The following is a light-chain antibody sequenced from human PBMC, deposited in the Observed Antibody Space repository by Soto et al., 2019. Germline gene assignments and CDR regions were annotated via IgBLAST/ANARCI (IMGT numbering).Light chain of an antibody. J-gene: IGLJ2*01. CDR2: EVS. CDR1: SSDVGGYNY. V-gene: IGLV2-14*01. Sequence: QSALTQPASVSGSPGQSITISCTGTSSDVGGYNYVSWYQQHPGKAPKLMIYEVSNRPSGVSNRFSGSKSGTSASLAISGLQSEDEADYYCAAWDDSLNVPVFGGGTKLTVL. CDR3: AAWDDSLNVPV.